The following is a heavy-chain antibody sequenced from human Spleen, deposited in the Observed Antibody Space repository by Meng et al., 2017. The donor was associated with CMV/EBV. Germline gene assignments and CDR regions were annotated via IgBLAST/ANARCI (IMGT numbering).Heavy chain of an antibody. V-gene: IGHV3-30*02. Sequence: GGSLRLSCAASGFKFSSYGMHWVRQAPGKGLEWVAFIRFDGINKYYADSVKGRFTISRDNSKNTLYLQMNSLRAEDTAVYYCAKALGYCSSTSCYKDYGMDVWGQGTTVTVSS. J-gene: IGHJ6*02. D-gene: IGHD2-2*02. CDR3: AKALGYCSSTSCYKDYGMDV. CDR2: IRFDGINK. CDR1: GFKFSSYG.